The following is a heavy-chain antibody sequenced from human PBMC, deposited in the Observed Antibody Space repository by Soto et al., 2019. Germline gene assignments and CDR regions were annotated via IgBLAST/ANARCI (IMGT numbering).Heavy chain of an antibody. J-gene: IGHJ4*02. V-gene: IGHV1-58*01. Sequence: QMQVLQSGPEVKKHGTSVKVSCKTSGLTFTNSAVQWVRQARGQRLEWIGWIIVGSGNTNYLQILQGRITITRDTSTSTAYMELSGLRSEDTAVYYCAAEIYSSGNCCHFDYWGQGTLVTVSS. CDR3: AAEIYSSGNCCHFDY. D-gene: IGHD2-15*01. CDR2: IIVGSGNT. CDR1: GLTFTNSA.